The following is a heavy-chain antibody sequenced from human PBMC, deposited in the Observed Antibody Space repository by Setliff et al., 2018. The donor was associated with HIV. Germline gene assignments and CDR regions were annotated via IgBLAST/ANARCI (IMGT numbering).Heavy chain of an antibody. J-gene: IGHJ6*03. CDR3: ARASPLEWLLSDYYHYMDV. Sequence: ASVKVSCKTSGYTFTKYGITWVRQAPGQGLEWMGWISANNGNTNYAQKFQGRVTMTTDTSTRTAYMELGNLRSEDTAVYYCARASPLEWLLSDYYHYMDVWGKGTTVTVSS. CDR2: ISANNGNT. D-gene: IGHD3-3*01. V-gene: IGHV1-18*01. CDR1: GYTFTKYG.